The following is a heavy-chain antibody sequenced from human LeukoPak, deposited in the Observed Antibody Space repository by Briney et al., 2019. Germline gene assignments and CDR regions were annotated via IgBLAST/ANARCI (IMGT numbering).Heavy chain of an antibody. V-gene: IGHV4-39*07. Sequence: SETLSLTCIVSGGSISSNSYYWGCIRQPPGKGLECIATIYYGGSTYYNPSLKSRVTISVDTSKHQFSLNLSSVTAADTAVYYCARDFGAGPMVRGVTFDYWGRGTLVTVSS. CDR1: GGSISSNSYY. D-gene: IGHD3-10*01. J-gene: IGHJ4*02. CDR2: IYYGGST. CDR3: ARDFGAGPMVRGVTFDY.